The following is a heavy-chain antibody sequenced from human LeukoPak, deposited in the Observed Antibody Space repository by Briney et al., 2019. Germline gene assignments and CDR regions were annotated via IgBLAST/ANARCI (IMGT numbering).Heavy chain of an antibody. D-gene: IGHD6-19*01. CDR3: GKDTEGVRGWFLVDY. Sequence: PGGSLRLSCAASGFTFSNFPMNWVRQAPGKGLEWVAAIRADGGPYYADAESVKGRFTISRDNSKNTLYLNMDSLRVEDTAVYYCGKDTEGVRGWFLVDYWGQGTLVTVSS. V-gene: IGHV3-23*01. CDR1: GFTFSNFP. CDR2: IRADGGP. J-gene: IGHJ4*02.